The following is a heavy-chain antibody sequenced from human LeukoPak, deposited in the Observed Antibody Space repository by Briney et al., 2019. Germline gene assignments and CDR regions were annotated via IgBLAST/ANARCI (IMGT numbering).Heavy chain of an antibody. D-gene: IGHD5-18*01. CDR1: GFTFSSYW. J-gene: IGHJ6*02. CDR2: IRQDESEK. Sequence: RSGGSLRLSCAASGFTFSSYWMSWVRQAPGKGLEWVANIRQDESEKYYVDSVKGRFTISRDNAKNSLYLQMNSLRAEDTAVYYCARDLLVDTAVVTRFYYYYYGMDVWGQGTTVTVSS. CDR3: ARDLLVDTAVVTRFYYYYYGMDV. V-gene: IGHV3-7*05.